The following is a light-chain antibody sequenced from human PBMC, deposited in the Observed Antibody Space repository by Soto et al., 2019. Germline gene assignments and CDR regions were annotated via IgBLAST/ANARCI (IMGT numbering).Light chain of an antibody. CDR2: GAS. CDR1: QSVSSSY. J-gene: IGKJ1*01. CDR3: EQCGISPRT. V-gene: IGKV3-20*01. Sequence: EIVLTQSPGTLSLSPGERATLSCRASQSVSSSYLAWYQQKPGQAPRLLIYGASGRATGIPDRFSGSGSGTDFNLTISSLEPEDFAVYYCEQCGISPRTFGQGTKVEVK.